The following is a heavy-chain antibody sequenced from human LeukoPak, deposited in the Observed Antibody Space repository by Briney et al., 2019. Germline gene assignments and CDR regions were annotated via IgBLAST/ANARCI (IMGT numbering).Heavy chain of an antibody. CDR1: GYTFTSYA. Sequence: GASVKVSCKASGYTFTSYAMHWVRQAPGQGLKWMGWTNAGNGNTKYSQKFQGSVTITRDTSASTAYMELSSLRSEDTAVYYCARDSAIWQQLVRGWFDPWGQGTLVTVSS. D-gene: IGHD6-13*01. CDR3: ARDSAIWQQLVRGWFDP. CDR2: TNAGNGNT. J-gene: IGHJ5*02. V-gene: IGHV1-3*01.